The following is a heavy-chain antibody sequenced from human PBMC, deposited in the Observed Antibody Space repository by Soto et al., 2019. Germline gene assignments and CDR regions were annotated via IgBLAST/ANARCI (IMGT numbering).Heavy chain of an antibody. CDR1: GFTFSSYA. V-gene: IGHV3-23*01. J-gene: IGHJ4*02. CDR3: AKGPRTPYDSRGYYYDY. CDR2: ISGSGGST. Sequence: EVQLLESGGGLVQPGGSLRLSCAASGFTFSSYAMSWVRQAPGKGLEWVSAISGSGGSTYYADSVKGQFTISRDNSKNTKYLQINSLRAEDTAVYYWAKGPRTPYDSRGYYYDYWGQGTLVTVSS. D-gene: IGHD3-22*01.